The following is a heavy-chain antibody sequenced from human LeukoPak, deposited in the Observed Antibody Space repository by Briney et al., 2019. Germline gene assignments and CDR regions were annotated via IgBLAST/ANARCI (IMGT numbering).Heavy chain of an antibody. Sequence: GGSLRLSCAASGFTFSNYAMNWVRQAPGKGLEWVSAISGSGGSTYYADSVKGRFTISRDNSKNTLYLQMNSLGAEDTAVYYCAKDLSVSRDSGYYSLDYWGQGTLVTVSS. CDR2: ISGSGGST. J-gene: IGHJ4*02. CDR3: AKDLSVSRDSGYYSLDY. D-gene: IGHD3-22*01. CDR1: GFTFSNYA. V-gene: IGHV3-23*01.